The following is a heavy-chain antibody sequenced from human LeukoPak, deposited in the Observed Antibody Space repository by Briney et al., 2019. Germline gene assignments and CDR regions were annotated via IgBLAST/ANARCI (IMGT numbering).Heavy chain of an antibody. V-gene: IGHV1-69*06. D-gene: IGHD3-22*01. CDR2: IIPIFGTA. J-gene: IGHJ4*02. CDR1: GGTFSSYA. Sequence: ASVKVSCKASGGTFSSYAISWVRQAPGQGLEWMGGIIPIFGTANYAQKFQGRVTITADKSTSTAYMELSSLRSEDTAVYYCASYYDSSGYYYSSLDYWGQGTLVTASS. CDR3: ASYYDSSGYYYSSLDY.